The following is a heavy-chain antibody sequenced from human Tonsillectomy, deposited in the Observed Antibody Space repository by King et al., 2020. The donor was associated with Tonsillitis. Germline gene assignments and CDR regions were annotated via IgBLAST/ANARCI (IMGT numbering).Heavy chain of an antibody. Sequence: VQLVESGGGLVQPGRSLRLSCTASGFTFDDYAMHWVRQAPGKGLEWVSGISWNSDSIGYADSVKGRFTISRDNAKKSLYLQMNSLRAEDTALYYCARDRGPTWYYDSSGCFYYWGQGTLVTVSS. CDR1: GFTFDDYA. J-gene: IGHJ4*02. CDR2: ISWNSDSI. V-gene: IGHV3-9*01. D-gene: IGHD3-22*01. CDR3: ARDRGPTWYYDSSGCFYY.